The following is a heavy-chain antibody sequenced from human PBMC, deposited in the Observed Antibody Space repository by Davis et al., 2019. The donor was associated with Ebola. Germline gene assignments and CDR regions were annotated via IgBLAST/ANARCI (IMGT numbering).Heavy chain of an antibody. CDR1: GFTFSSYSMN. CDR2: IYYSGST. J-gene: IGHJ6*02. D-gene: IGHD3-16*01. CDR3: ARGGAYGMDV. Sequence: GSLRLSCAASGFTFSSYSMNWVRQPPGKGLEWIGSIYYSGSTYYNPSLKSRVTISVDTSKNQFSLKLSAVTAADTAVYYCARGGAYGMDVWGQGTTVTVSS. V-gene: IGHV4-39*01.